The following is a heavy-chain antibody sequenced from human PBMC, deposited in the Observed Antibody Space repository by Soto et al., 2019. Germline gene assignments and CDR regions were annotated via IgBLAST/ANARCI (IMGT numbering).Heavy chain of an antibody. J-gene: IGHJ5*02. CDR3: ASAEYSSSAGLDP. Sequence: EVQLVESGGGLVQPGGSLRLSCAAAGFTFSSYEMNWVRQAPGKGLEWVSYISSSGSTIYYADSVKGRFTISRDNAKNSLYLQMNSLRAEDTAVYYCASAEYSSSAGLDPWGQGTLVTVSS. D-gene: IGHD6-6*01. CDR2: ISSSGSTI. V-gene: IGHV3-48*03. CDR1: GFTFSSYE.